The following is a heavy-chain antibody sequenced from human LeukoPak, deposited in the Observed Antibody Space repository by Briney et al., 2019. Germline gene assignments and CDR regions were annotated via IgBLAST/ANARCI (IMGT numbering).Heavy chain of an antibody. D-gene: IGHD2-2*01. CDR2: ISGSGGST. CDR3: AKDQGFLVVGMDV. CDR1: GFTFSSYA. J-gene: IGHJ6*02. V-gene: IGHV3-23*01. Sequence: PGGPLRLSCAASGFTFSSYAMSWVRQAPGKGLEWVSAISGSGGSTYYADSVKGRFTISRDNSKNTLYLQMNSLRAEDTAVYYCAKDQGFLVVGMDVWGQGTTVTVSS.